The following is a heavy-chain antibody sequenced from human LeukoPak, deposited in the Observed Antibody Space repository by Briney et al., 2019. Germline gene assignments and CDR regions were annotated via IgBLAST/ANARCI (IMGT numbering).Heavy chain of an antibody. CDR3: VTNGGGDSGYGNFDY. CDR1: GFTFDDYA. V-gene: IGHV3-9*01. D-gene: IGHD5-12*01. Sequence: GGSLRLSCAVSGFTFDDYAMHWVRQVPGKGLGWGSGINWNSDSIGYAVRGRFTISRANAKNSLYLQMNSLRVEDTALYYCVTNGGGDSGYGNFDYWGQGTLVTVSS. CDR2: INWNSDSI. J-gene: IGHJ4*02.